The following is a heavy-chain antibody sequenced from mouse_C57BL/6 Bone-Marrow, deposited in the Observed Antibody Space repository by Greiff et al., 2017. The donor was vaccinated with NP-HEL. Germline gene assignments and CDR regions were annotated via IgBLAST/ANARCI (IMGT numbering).Heavy chain of an antibody. J-gene: IGHJ3*01. D-gene: IGHD2-2*01. CDR1: GYTFTSYG. CDR3: ARKVYYGYGGAY. Sequence: LVESGAELARPGASVKLSCKASGYTFTSYGISWVKQRTGQGLEWIGEIYPRSGNTYYNEKFKGKATLTADKSSSTAYMELRSLTSEDSAVYFCARKVYYGYGGAYWGQGTLVTVSA. V-gene: IGHV1-81*01. CDR2: IYPRSGNT.